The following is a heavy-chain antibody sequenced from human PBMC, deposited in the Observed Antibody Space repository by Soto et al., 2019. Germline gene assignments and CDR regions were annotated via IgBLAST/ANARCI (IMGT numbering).Heavy chain of an antibody. CDR1: GNSISSTNW. CDR3: ARDVGYHYDGSPSGQFDF. J-gene: IGHJ4*02. Sequence: SETLSLTCAVSGNSISSTNWWSWVRQSPGKGLEWIGEIYHSGSTNYNPSLKSRVTISVDKSRNQFSLKLSSVTAADTAVYYCARDVGYHYDGSPSGQFDFWGQGTLVTVSS. CDR2: IYHSGST. V-gene: IGHV4-4*02. D-gene: IGHD3-22*01.